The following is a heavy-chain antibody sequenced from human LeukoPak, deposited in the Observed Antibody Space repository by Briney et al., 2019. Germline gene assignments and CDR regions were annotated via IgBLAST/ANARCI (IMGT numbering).Heavy chain of an antibody. D-gene: IGHD3-10*01. J-gene: IGHJ4*02. CDR1: GGSISSYH. CDR2: IYYTGST. V-gene: IGHV4-59*08. Sequence: PSETLSLTCTVSGGSISSYHWSWIRQPPGKGLEWIAYIYYTGSTNYNPSLKSRVTISVDTSKNQFSLKLSSVTAADMAVYYCARLAAMVRGVPGYWGQGTLVTVSS. CDR3: ARLAAMVRGVPGY.